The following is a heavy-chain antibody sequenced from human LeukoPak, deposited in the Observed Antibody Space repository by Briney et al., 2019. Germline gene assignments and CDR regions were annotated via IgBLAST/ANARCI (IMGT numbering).Heavy chain of an antibody. CDR3: ARWPTMGGR. J-gene: IGHJ4*02. Sequence: GSPRLSCAASGFPVSDNYMTWVRQAPGKGLEWVSVIYNGGTTKYADSVKGRFIISRDNSRNMLYLQMNSLRVEDTAVYYCARWPTMGGRWGQGTLVTVSS. D-gene: IGHD3-16*01. CDR1: GFPVSDNY. V-gene: IGHV3-66*01. CDR2: IYNGGTT.